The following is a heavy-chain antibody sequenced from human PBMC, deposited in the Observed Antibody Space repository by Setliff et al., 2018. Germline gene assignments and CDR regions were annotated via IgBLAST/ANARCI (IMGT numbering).Heavy chain of an antibody. CDR3: ARDLVWFGELLDLPGYYFDY. V-gene: IGHV7-4-1*02. J-gene: IGHJ4*02. CDR2: IDTKTGKP. D-gene: IGHD3-10*01. Sequence: ASVKVSCKASGYTFINYILHWVRQAPGQGLQWMGWIDTKTGKPTYAQAFTGRFVLSLDTSVSTTYLQISSLKAEDTAVYYCARDLVWFGELLDLPGYYFDYWGQGTLVTVSS. CDR1: GYTFINYI.